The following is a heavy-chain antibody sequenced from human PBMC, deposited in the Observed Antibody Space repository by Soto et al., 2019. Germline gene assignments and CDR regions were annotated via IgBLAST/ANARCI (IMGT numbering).Heavy chain of an antibody. CDR1: GFSFSNYG. D-gene: IGHD1-1*01. CDR3: AKDWYNYGEFDY. CDR2: IWYDGSKK. Sequence: VQLVESGGGVVQTGRSLRLSCAASGFSFSNYGFHWVRQTPGKGLEWVAVIWYDGSKKYYADSVKGRFTISRDNSKNTLYLQMNSLKVEDTAVYYCAKDWYNYGEFDYWGQGTLVTVSS. J-gene: IGHJ4*02. V-gene: IGHV3-33*06.